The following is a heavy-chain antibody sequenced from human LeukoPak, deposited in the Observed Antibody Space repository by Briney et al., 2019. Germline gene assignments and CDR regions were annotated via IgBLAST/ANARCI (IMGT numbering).Heavy chain of an antibody. CDR3: ARGRVPIDY. CDR2: IYTSGST. CDR1: GGSISSGSYY. Sequence: PSQTLSLTCTVSGGSISSGSYYWSWIRQPAGKGLEWIGRIYTSGSTNYNPSLKSRVTTSVDTSKNQFSMKLSSVTAADTAVYYCARGRVPIDYWGQGTLVTVSS. J-gene: IGHJ4*02. V-gene: IGHV4-61*02. D-gene: IGHD3-10*01.